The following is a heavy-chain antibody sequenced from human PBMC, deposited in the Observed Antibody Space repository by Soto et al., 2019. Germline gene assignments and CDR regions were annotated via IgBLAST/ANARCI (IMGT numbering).Heavy chain of an antibody. CDR1: GYIFTNYW. V-gene: IGHV5-51*01. J-gene: IGHJ4*02. CDR2: IYPGDSDT. D-gene: IGHD6-13*01. Sequence: PEESLKISCKGSGYIFTNYWIGWVRQMPGKGQEWMGIIYPGDSDTRYSPSFQGQVTISADKSISTAYLQWSSLKASDTAMYYCARLFNSIIAEAGTYYFDYCGQGTLVPVSP. CDR3: ARLFNSIIAEAGTYYFDY.